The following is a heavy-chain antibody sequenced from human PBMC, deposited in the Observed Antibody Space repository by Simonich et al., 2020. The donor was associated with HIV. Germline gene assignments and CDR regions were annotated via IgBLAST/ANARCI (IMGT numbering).Heavy chain of an antibody. CDR3: ARRDRELILYFDY. J-gene: IGHJ4*02. Sequence: QVQLQQWGAGLLKPSETLSLTCAVYGGSFSGYYWSWIRQPPGKGLEWIGEINHSGITNYKSSLNSRATISVDKSKNQFSLKPSSVTAADTAIYYCARRDRELILYFDYWGQGNLVTVSS. CDR1: GGSFSGYY. V-gene: IGHV4-34*01. CDR2: INHSGIT. D-gene: IGHD3-3*01.